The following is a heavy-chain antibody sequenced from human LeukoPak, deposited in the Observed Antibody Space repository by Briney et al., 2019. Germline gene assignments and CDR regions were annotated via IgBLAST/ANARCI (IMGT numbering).Heavy chain of an antibody. J-gene: IGHJ4*02. CDR1: GGSISSGGYY. V-gene: IGHV4-31*03. Sequence: SQTLSLTYTVSGGSISSGGYYRSWIRQHPGKGLEWIGYIYYSGSTYYNPSLKSRVTISVDTSKNQFTLKLSSVTAADTAVYYCARDMMNYDILTGYSYYFDYWGQGTLVTVSS. CDR3: ARDMMNYDILTGYSYYFDY. CDR2: IYYSGST. D-gene: IGHD3-9*01.